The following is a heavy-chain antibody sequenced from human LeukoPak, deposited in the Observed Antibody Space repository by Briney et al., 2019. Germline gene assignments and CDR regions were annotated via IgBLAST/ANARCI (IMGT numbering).Heavy chain of an antibody. Sequence: SETLSLTCTVSGGSISSYYWSWIRQPPGKGLEWIGYIYYSGSTNYNPSLKSRVTISVDTSKNQFSLKLSSVTAADTAVYYCARDYPPHSYGYKYYYGMDVWGQGTTVTVSS. J-gene: IGHJ6*02. CDR2: IYYSGST. CDR3: ARDYPPHSYGYKYYYGMDV. V-gene: IGHV4-59*01. CDR1: GGSISSYY. D-gene: IGHD5-18*01.